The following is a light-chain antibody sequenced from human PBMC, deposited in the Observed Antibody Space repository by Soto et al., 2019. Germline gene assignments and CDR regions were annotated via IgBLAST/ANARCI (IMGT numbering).Light chain of an antibody. Sequence: DLQLTQSPSSLSASVGDRVTITCRASQAISSYLAWYQQKPGKVPELLFYATSTLQSGAPSRFSGSGSGTDFTLTISSLQPEDVATYYCHKYNHAPTFGGGTKVEIK. CDR3: HKYNHAPT. CDR2: ATS. J-gene: IGKJ4*01. V-gene: IGKV1-27*01. CDR1: QAISSY.